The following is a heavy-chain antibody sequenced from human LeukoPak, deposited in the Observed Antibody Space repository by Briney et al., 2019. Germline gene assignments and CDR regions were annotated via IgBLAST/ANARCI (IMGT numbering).Heavy chain of an antibody. J-gene: IGHJ5*02. CDR2: INPSGGST. CDR3: AKWNYDSGGYSNYFDP. CDR1: GYTFTSYY. D-gene: IGHD3-22*01. Sequence: ASVKVSCKASGYTFTSYYMHWVRQAPGQGLEWMGIINPSGGSTSCAQKFQGRVTMTTDTSTSTAYMELRSLRSDDTAVYFCAKWNYDSGGYSNYFDPWGQGTLVTVSS. V-gene: IGHV1-46*01.